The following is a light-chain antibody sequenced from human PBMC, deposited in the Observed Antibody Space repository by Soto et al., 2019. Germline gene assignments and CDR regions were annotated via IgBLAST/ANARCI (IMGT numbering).Light chain of an antibody. CDR2: AAS. J-gene: IGKJ2*01. V-gene: IGKV1-39*01. CDR1: QSISRY. Sequence: DLQMTQSPSSLSASVGDRVTITCRASQSISRYLNWYQQKPGKAPKLLIYAASSLQSGGSSSSTGSRSGTDFTLTLSSLQPEDSATYYCQQSYSTPRLFTFGQGTNLEI. CDR3: QQSYSTPRLFT.